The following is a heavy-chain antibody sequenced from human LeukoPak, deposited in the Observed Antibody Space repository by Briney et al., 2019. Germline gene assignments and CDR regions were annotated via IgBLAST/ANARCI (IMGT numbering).Heavy chain of an antibody. CDR3: ARDHRGYSYGSEEYHYYYMDV. CDR2: IKQDGSEK. J-gene: IGHJ6*03. D-gene: IGHD5-18*01. V-gene: IGHV3-7*01. Sequence: GGSLRLSCAASGFPFSSYWMSWVRQAPGKGLEWVANIKQDGSEKYYVDSVKGRFTISRDNAKNSLYLQMNSLRAEDTAVYYCARDHRGYSYGSEEYHYYYMDVWGKGTTVTVSS. CDR1: GFPFSSYW.